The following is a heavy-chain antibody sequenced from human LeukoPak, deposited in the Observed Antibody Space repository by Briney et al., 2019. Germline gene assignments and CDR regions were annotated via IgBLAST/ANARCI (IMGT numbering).Heavy chain of an antibody. J-gene: IGHJ6*03. CDR2: IYSGGST. CDR1: EFTVSSNY. Sequence: GGSLRLSCAASEFTVSSNYMSWVRQAPGKGLEWVSVIYSGGSTYYADSVKGRFTISRDNSKNTLYLQMNSLRAEDTAVYYCARDDTISGYYYYYMDVWGKGTTVTVSS. V-gene: IGHV3-66*02. CDR3: ARDDTISGYYYYYMDV. D-gene: IGHD5-24*01.